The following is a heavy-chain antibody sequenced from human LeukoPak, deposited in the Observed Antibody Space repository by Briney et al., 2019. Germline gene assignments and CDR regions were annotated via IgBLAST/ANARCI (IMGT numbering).Heavy chain of an antibody. CDR3: ASGDRVTMLRGGNIGYFDY. D-gene: IGHD3-10*01. V-gene: IGHV1-2*02. CDR1: GYTFSGYY. CDR2: INPNSGGT. Sequence: ASVKVSCKASGYTFSGYYMHWVRQAPGQGREWVGWINPNSGGTDYAQKFEGRVTMTRDTSISTAYMELSRLRSDDTAVYYCASGDRVTMLRGGNIGYFDYWGQGTLVTVSS. J-gene: IGHJ4*02.